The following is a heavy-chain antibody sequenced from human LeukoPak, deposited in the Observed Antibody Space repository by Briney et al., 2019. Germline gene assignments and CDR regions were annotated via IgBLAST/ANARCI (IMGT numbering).Heavy chain of an antibody. CDR3: ARLAYYYGSGSYYKGDFDY. CDR2: INHSGST. CDR1: GGSFSGYY. D-gene: IGHD3-10*01. Sequence: PSETLSLTCAVYGGSFSGYYWSWIRQPPGKGLEWIGEINHSGSTNYNPSLKSRVTISVDTSKNQFSLKLSSVTAADTAVYYCARLAYYYGSGSYYKGDFDYWGQGTLVTASS. V-gene: IGHV4-34*01. J-gene: IGHJ4*02.